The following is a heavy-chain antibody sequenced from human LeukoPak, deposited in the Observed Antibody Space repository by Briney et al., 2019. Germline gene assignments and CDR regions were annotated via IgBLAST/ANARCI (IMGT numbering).Heavy chain of an antibody. CDR2: INPNSGGT. J-gene: IGHJ4*01. CDR1: GGTFSSYA. V-gene: IGHV1-2*02. Sequence: ASVKVSCKASGGTFSSYAISWVRQAPGQGLEWMGWINPNSGGTNYAQEFQGRVTMTRDTSISTAYMELSRLRSDDTAVYYCARDDGAYFYYFDYCGHRTLVTVSS. D-gene: IGHD4-17*01. CDR3: ARDDGAYFYYFDY.